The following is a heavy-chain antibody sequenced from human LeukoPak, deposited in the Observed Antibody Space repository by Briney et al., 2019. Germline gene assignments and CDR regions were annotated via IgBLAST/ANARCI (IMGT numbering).Heavy chain of an antibody. CDR2: INTDGSHT. CDR1: GFTFSSYW. Sequence: GGSLRLSCAASGFTFSSYWIHWVRQAPGKGLVWVSRINTDGSHTSYADSVKGRFTISRDNANNTLYLQMNSLRAEDTAVYYCARDYFYPMDVWGQGTTVTVSS. V-gene: IGHV3-74*01. J-gene: IGHJ6*02. CDR3: ARDYFYPMDV.